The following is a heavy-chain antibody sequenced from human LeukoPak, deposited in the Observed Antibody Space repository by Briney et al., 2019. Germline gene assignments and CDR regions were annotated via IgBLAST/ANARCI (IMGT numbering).Heavy chain of an antibody. Sequence: PGGSLRLSCAASGFTFSSYAMSWVRQAPGKGLEWVSAISGSGGSTFYADSVEGRFTISRDNSKNTLYLQMNSLRAEDTAVYFCAKGGPVAADPRYFQHWGQGTLVSVSS. J-gene: IGHJ1*01. CDR3: AKGGPVAADPRYFQH. CDR2: ISGSGGST. CDR1: GFTFSSYA. D-gene: IGHD6-19*01. V-gene: IGHV3-23*01.